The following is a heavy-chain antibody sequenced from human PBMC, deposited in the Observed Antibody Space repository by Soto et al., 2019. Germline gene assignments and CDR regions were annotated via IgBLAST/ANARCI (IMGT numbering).Heavy chain of an antibody. V-gene: IGHV4-59*01. CDR2: LYYGRSA. CDR3: ALRSMAVVPEY. J-gene: IGHJ4*02. CDR1: GDSISSYY. Sequence: QVQLQESGPGLVKPSETLSLTCAVSGDSISSYYCMWIRQPPGKGLESIGYLYYGRSANYNPSLQSRVTVSVDTSTNQCSLTLSSMTAADTVVYYCALRSMAVVPEYWGQGTLVTVSS. D-gene: IGHD3-22*01.